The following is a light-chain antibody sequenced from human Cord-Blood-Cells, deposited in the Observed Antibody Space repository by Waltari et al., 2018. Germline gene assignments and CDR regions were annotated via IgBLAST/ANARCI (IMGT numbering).Light chain of an antibody. Sequence: QSALTQPASLTGSPGTSITISCPGTSNDVGGYNLVSWYQQHPGKAPKLMIYEGSKRPSGVSNRFSGSKSGNTASLTISGLQAEDEADYYCCSYAGSSTLVFGGGTKLTVL. J-gene: IGLJ2*01. CDR3: CSYAGSSTLV. CDR2: EGS. CDR1: SNDVGGYNL. V-gene: IGLV2-23*01.